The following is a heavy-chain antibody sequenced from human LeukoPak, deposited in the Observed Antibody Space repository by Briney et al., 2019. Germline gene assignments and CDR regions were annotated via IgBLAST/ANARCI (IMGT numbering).Heavy chain of an antibody. J-gene: IGHJ4*02. CDR1: GFTVSSNY. D-gene: IGHD6-6*01. CDR3: ARTPAARAYSYYFDY. CDR2: IYSGGST. Sequence: GGSLRLSCAASGFTVSSNYMSWVRQAPGKGLEWVSVIYSGGSTYYADSVKGRFTISRDNSKNTLYLQMNSLRAEDTAVYYCARTPAARAYSYYFDYWGQGTLVTVSS. V-gene: IGHV3-66*01.